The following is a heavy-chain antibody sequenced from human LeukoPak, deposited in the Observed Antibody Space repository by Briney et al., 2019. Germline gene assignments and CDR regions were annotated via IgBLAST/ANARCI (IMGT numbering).Heavy chain of an antibody. D-gene: IGHD2-21*02. CDR2: LYYSGSA. V-gene: IGHV4-39*07. CDR1: GGSISSSNYY. J-gene: IGHJ4*02. Sequence: SETPSLTCTVSGGSISSSNYYWGWIRQPPEKGLEWIGSLYYSGSAYYNPSLKSRVTISVDTSKNQFSLKLRSVTAADTAIYYCARERFTVVVTATQGYFDFWGQGTLVTVSS. CDR3: ARERFTVVVTATQGYFDF.